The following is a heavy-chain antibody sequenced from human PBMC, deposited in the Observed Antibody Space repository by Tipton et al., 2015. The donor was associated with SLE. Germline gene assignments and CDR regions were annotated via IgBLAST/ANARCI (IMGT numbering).Heavy chain of an antibody. CDR2: IKQDGSEK. CDR3: ARDRIAVAGHGGVFDY. Sequence: QLVQSGGGLVQPGGSLRLSCAASGFTFSSYWMSWVRQAPGKGLEWVANIKQDGSEKYYVDSVKGRFTISRDNAKNSLYLQMNSLRAEDTAVYYCARDRIAVAGHGGVFDYWGQGTLVTVSS. CDR1: GFTFSSYW. D-gene: IGHD6-19*01. V-gene: IGHV3-7*01. J-gene: IGHJ4*02.